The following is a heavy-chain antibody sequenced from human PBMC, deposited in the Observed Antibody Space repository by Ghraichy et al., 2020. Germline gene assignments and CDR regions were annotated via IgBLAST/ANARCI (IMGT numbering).Heavy chain of an antibody. D-gene: IGHD4-23*01. CDR1: GFTFSGYS. CDR2: ITSSSSFR. V-gene: IGHV3-48*02. J-gene: IGHJ6*02. Sequence: GALRLSCVGSGFTFSGYSLNWVRQSPGKGLEWVSHITSSSSFRSYADSVKGRFTISRDNAHNSLYLQMNTLREEDTAVYFCARGSTVVRFFYYDGMDVWGQGTTVTVSS. CDR3: ARGSTVVRFFYYDGMDV.